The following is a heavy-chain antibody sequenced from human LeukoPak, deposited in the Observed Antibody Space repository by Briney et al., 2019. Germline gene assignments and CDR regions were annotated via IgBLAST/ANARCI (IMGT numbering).Heavy chain of an antibody. D-gene: IGHD3-10*01. CDR2: INPNSGGT. Sequence: ASVKVSCKASGYTFTGYYMHWVRQAPGQGLEWMGWINPNSGGTNYAQKFQGWVTMTRDTSISTAYMELSRLRSDDTAVYYCARATHNYYGSGSYPDYWGQGTLVTVSS. J-gene: IGHJ4*02. CDR1: GYTFTGYY. V-gene: IGHV1-2*04. CDR3: ARATHNYYGSGSYPDY.